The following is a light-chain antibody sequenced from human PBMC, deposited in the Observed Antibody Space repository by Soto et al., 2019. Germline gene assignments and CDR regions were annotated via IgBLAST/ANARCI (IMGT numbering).Light chain of an antibody. V-gene: IGKV3-20*01. Sequence: EIVWTQSPGTLSLSPGERATLSCRASQSVSSSYLAWYQQKPGQAPRLLIYGASSRATGIPDRFSGSGSGTDFTLTISRLEPEDFAVYYCQQYGSSPQTCGQGTRLEIK. CDR3: QQYGSSPQT. CDR1: QSVSSSY. CDR2: GAS. J-gene: IGKJ5*01.